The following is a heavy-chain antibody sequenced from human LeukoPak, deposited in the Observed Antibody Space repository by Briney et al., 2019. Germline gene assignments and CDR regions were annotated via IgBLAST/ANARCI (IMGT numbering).Heavy chain of an antibody. CDR1: GGSFSGYY. D-gene: IGHD6-19*01. J-gene: IGHJ5*02. V-gene: IGHV4-34*01. CDR3: ARRYSSGWSPRFDP. Sequence: SETLSLTCAVYGGSFSGYYWSWIRQPPGQGLEWIGEINHSGSTNYNPSLTSRVTISVDTSKNQFSLTLSSVTAADTAVYYCARRYSSGWSPRFDPWGQGTLVTVSS. CDR2: INHSGST.